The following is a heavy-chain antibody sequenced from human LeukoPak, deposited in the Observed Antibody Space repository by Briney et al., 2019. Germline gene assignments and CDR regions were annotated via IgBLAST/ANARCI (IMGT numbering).Heavy chain of an antibody. D-gene: IGHD5-18*01. CDR1: GCSISSYY. V-gene: IGHV4-59*01. Sequence: ASETLSLTCTASGCSISSYYWSWIRQPPGKGLEWIGYIYYSGSTNYNPSLKSRVTISVDTSKNQFSLKLSSVTAADTAVYYCARVGYTAMVKSFDIWGQGTMVTVSS. CDR2: IYYSGST. CDR3: ARVGYTAMVKSFDI. J-gene: IGHJ3*02.